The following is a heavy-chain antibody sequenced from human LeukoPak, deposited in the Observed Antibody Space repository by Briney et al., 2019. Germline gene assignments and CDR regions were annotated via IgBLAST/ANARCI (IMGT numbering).Heavy chain of an antibody. CDR1: GYTFTGYY. Sequence: ASVKVSCKASGYTFTGYYMRWVRQAPGQGLEWMGWINPNIGGTNYAQKFQGRVTMTRATSISTAYMELSRPRSDDTAVYYCASSTPLYFDYWGQGTLVTVSS. CDR3: ASSTPLYFDY. CDR2: INPNIGGT. V-gene: IGHV1-2*02. J-gene: IGHJ4*02.